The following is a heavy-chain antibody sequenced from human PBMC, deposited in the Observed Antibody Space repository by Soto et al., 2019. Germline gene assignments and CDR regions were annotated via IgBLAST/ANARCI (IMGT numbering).Heavy chain of an antibody. V-gene: IGHV1-3*04. Sequence: GASVKVSCKASGYDFTSYAFHWMRQAPGRGLEWMGWINTGTGDTKFLQTLQGRVAITRDTSARTAYMELTSLSSEDTAVYYCARDLFVGFWSGGYWGQGTLVTVSS. D-gene: IGHD3-3*01. CDR1: GYDFTSYA. J-gene: IGHJ4*02. CDR2: INTGTGDT. CDR3: ARDLFVGFWSGGY.